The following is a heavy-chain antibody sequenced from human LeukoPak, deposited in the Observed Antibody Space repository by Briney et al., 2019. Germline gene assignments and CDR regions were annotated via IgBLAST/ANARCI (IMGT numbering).Heavy chain of an antibody. D-gene: IGHD3-22*01. CDR2: ISSSGSTI. CDR1: GFTFSSYE. Sequence: GGSLRLSCAASGFTFSSYEMNWVRQAPGKALEWVSYISSSGSTIYYADSVKGRFTISRDNAKNSLYLQMNSLRAEDTAVYYCAREDPIGPYYYDSSGSPSLFDYWGQGTLVTVSS. J-gene: IGHJ4*02. V-gene: IGHV3-48*03. CDR3: AREDPIGPYYYDSSGSPSLFDY.